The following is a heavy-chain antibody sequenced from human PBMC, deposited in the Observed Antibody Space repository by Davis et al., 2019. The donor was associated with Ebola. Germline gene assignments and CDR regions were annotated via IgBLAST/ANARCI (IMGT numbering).Heavy chain of an antibody. J-gene: IGHJ5*02. CDR1: GGSISSYY. Sequence: SETLSLTCTVSGGSISSYYWSWIRQPPGKGLEWIGYIYYSGSTNYNPSLKSRVTISVDTPKNQFSLKLSSVTAADTAGYYCARARGSGYYFGSSWFDPWGRETRSPSP. D-gene: IGHD3-22*01. CDR3: ARARGSGYYFGSSWFDP. V-gene: IGHV4-59*01. CDR2: IYYSGST.